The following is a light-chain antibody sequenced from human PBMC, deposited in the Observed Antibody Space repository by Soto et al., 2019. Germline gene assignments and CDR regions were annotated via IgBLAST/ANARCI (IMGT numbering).Light chain of an antibody. CDR1: SSDVGDYNY. V-gene: IGLV2-14*01. Sequence: QSALTQPASVSGSPGQSITISCTGTSSDVGDYNYVSWYQEHPGKVPKLMIYDVSNRPSGVSNRFSGSKSGNTASLTISELQAEDEADYYCSSYTSSSTLVFGGGTKVTVL. J-gene: IGLJ2*01. CDR3: SSYTSSSTLV. CDR2: DVS.